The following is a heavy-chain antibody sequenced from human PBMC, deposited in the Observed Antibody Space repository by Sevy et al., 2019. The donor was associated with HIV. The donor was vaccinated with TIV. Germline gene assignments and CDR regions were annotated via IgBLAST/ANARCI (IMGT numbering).Heavy chain of an antibody. D-gene: IGHD3-3*01. CDR1: GFTFSDYY. Sequence: GGSLRLSCAASGFTFSDYYMSWIRQAPGKGLEWVSYISSSGSTIYYADSVKGRFTISRDKAKNSLYLQMNSRRAEDTAVYYCARVQGGVRFLEWLFFDYWGQGTLVTVSS. J-gene: IGHJ4*02. V-gene: IGHV3-11*01. CDR3: ARVQGGVRFLEWLFFDY. CDR2: ISSSGSTI.